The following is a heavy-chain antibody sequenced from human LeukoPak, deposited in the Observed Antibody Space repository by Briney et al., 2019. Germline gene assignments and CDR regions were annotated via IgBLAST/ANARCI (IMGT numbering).Heavy chain of an antibody. J-gene: IGHJ4*02. V-gene: IGHV1-69*04. CDR3: ARGVVPAAPFDY. Sequence: SVKVSCKASGGTFSSYAISWVRQAPGQGLEWMGRIIPILGIANYAQKFQGRVTITADKSTSTAYMELRSLRSDDTAVYYCARGVVPAAPFDYWGQGTLVTVSS. CDR1: GGTFSSYA. CDR2: IIPILGIA. D-gene: IGHD2-2*01.